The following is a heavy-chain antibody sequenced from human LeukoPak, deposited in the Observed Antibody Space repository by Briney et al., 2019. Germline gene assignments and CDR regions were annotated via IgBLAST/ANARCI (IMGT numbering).Heavy chain of an antibody. D-gene: IGHD3-16*01. CDR1: GYTFTSYG. CDR3: ARDGGLDS. V-gene: IGHV1-2*02. CDR2: INPNSSDT. J-gene: IGHJ4*02. Sequence: ASVKVSCKASGYTFTSYGISWVRQAPGQGLEWMGWINPNSSDTNYAQKFQGRVTMTRDTSISTAYMELSRLRYDDTAIYYCARDGGLDSWGQGTLVTVSS.